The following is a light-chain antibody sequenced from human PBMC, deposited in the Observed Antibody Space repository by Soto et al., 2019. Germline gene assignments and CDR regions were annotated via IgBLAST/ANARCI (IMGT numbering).Light chain of an antibody. CDR3: QQRNSPPWT. CDR1: HSVSSF. V-gene: IGKV3-11*01. CDR2: DAS. J-gene: IGKJ1*01. Sequence: EIVLTQSPATLSLSPGERATLSCRASHSVSSFLAWYQQKPGQAPRLLIYDASNRATGIPARFSGTESGTEFTLTISSLEPEDFAVYYCQQRNSPPWTFGQGTKVEIK.